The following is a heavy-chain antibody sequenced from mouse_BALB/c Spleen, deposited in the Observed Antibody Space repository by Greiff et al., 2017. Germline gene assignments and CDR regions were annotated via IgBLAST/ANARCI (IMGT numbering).Heavy chain of an antibody. J-gene: IGHJ4*01. CDR1: GYTFTSYW. D-gene: IGHD3-3*01. Sequence: QVQLQQPGAELVRPGASVKLSCKASGYTFTSYWINWVKQRPGQGLEWIGNIYPSDSYTNYNQKFKSKATLTVDKSSSTAYMQLSSLTSEDSAVYYCTKGRGDAMDYWGQGTSVTVSS. CDR2: IYPSDSYT. CDR3: TKGRGDAMDY. V-gene: IGHV1-69*02.